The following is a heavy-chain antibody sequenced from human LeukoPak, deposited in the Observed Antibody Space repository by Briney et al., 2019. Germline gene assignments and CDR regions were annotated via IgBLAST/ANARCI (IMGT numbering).Heavy chain of an antibody. CDR1: GFTFSGYG. J-gene: IGHJ4*02. D-gene: IGHD4-17*01. CDR3: AKDNYDYGDYDGGDY. V-gene: IGHV3-30*02. CDR2: IRYDGSNK. Sequence: GGSLRLSCAASGFTFSGYGMHWVRQPPGKGLEWVAFIRYDGSNKYYADSVKGRFTISRDNSRDTLHLQMNSLRAEDTAVYYCAKDNYDYGDYDGGDYWGQGTLVTVSS.